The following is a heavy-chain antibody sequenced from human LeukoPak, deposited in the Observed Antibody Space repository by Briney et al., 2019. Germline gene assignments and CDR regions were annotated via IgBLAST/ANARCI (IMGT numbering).Heavy chain of an antibody. V-gene: IGHV4-34*01. Sequence: SETLSLTCAVYGGSFSPYYWSWIRQPPGKGLEWIGEINHSGSTNYNPSLKSRVTISVDTSKNQFSLKLSSVTAADTAVYYCARGVFYCGGDCYVDYWGQGTLVTVSS. CDR3: ARGVFYCGGDCYVDY. CDR1: GGSFSPYY. D-gene: IGHD2-21*02. CDR2: INHSGST. J-gene: IGHJ4*02.